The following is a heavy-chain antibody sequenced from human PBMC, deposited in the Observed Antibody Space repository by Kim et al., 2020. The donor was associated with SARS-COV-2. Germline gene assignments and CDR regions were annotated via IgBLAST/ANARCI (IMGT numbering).Heavy chain of an antibody. J-gene: IGHJ4*02. Sequence: GGSLRLSCATSGFTFSTYAMHWVRQAPGKGLEWVAVISHDGRDRYYSDSVKGRFNFSRDNSKNTVYLQMNSLSAEDTAVYYCAKDRAGSGCFDYWGQGNLVTVS. CDR3: AKDRAGSGCFDY. CDR2: ISHDGRDR. V-gene: IGHV3-30*18. CDR1: GFTFSTYA. D-gene: IGHD6-19*01.